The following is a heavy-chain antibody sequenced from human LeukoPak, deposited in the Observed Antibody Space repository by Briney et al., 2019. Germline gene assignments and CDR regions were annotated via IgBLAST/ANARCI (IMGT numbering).Heavy chain of an antibody. J-gene: IGHJ4*02. CDR3: AREGRIRFGELLYYFDY. Sequence: ASVKVSCKASGGTFSSYAISWVRQAPGQGLEWMGGIIPIFGTANYAQKFQGRVTITTDESTSTAYMELSRLRSEDTAVYYCAREGRIRFGELLYYFDYWGQGTLVTVSS. V-gene: IGHV1-69*05. D-gene: IGHD3-10*01. CDR2: IIPIFGTA. CDR1: GGTFSSYA.